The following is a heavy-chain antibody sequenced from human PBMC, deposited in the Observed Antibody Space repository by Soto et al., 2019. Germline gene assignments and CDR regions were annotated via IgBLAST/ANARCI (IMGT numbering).Heavy chain of an antibody. V-gene: IGHV1-69*02. CDR3: ANEKNRGIAAAGTVYGYYYMDV. D-gene: IGHD6-13*01. CDR1: GGTFSSYT. Sequence: SVKVSCKASGGTFSSYTISWVRQAPGQGLEWMGRIIPILGIANYAQKFQGRVTITADKSTSTAYMELSSLRSEDTAVYYCANEKNRGIAAAGTVYGYYYMDVWGKGTTVTVSS. J-gene: IGHJ6*03. CDR2: IIPILGIA.